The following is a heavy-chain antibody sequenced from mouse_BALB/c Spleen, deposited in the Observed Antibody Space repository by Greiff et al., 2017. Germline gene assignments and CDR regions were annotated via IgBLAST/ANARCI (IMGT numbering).Heavy chain of an antibody. Sequence: EVKLVESGGGLVKPGGSLKLSCAASGFTFSSYTMSWVRQTPEKRLEWVATISSGGSYTYYPDSVKGRFTISRDNAKNTLYLQMSSLKSEDTAMYYCTRDPGVRDAMDYWGQGTSVTVSS. D-gene: IGHD2-14*01. CDR3: TRDPGVRDAMDY. CDR2: ISSGGSYT. CDR1: GFTFSSYT. V-gene: IGHV5-6-4*01. J-gene: IGHJ4*01.